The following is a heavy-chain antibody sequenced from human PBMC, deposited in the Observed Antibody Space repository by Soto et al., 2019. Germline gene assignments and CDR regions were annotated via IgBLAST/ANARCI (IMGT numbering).Heavy chain of an antibody. Sequence: QVQLVQSGAEVKKPGSSVKVSCKASGGTFSSYTISWVRQAPGQGLEWMGRIIPILGIANYAQKFQGRVXIXAXTSTSTAYMELSSLRSEDTAVYYCARTDYGDYVDDYWGQGTLVTVSS. CDR3: ARTDYGDYVDDY. CDR1: GGTFSSYT. V-gene: IGHV1-69*02. CDR2: IIPILGIA. D-gene: IGHD4-17*01. J-gene: IGHJ4*02.